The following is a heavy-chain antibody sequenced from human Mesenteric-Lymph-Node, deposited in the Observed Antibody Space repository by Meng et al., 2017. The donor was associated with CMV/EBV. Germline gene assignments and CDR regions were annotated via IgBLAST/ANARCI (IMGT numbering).Heavy chain of an antibody. CDR1: GFIVLSKY. Sequence: GGSLRLSCTASGFIVLSKYMSWVRQAPGKGLEWVSTIYRGGDTYYADSVKGRFTVSRDKLKNTLSLQMNSLRAEDTAIYYCARDMGTTYYGYYFGMDVWGQGTTVTVSS. CDR2: IYRGGDT. J-gene: IGHJ6*02. D-gene: IGHD1-7*01. V-gene: IGHV3-53*01. CDR3: ARDMGTTYYGYYFGMDV.